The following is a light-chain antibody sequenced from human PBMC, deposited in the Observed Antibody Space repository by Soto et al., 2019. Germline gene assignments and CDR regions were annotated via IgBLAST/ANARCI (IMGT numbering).Light chain of an antibody. V-gene: IGKV1-5*01. CDR2: DAS. J-gene: IGKJ1*01. CDR3: QQYHSYPST. CDR1: QRISRR. Sequence: DIQMIQSPSALSASVGYRVTITCRASQRISRRLAWYQQKPGKAPKLLIYDASSLESGVPAGFSGSGSGTQFTLTISSLQPDDSATYYCQQYHSYPSTFGQGTRVDMK.